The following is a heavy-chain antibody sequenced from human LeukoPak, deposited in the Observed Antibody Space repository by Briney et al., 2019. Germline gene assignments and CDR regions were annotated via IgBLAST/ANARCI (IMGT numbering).Heavy chain of an antibody. D-gene: IGHD5-18*01. Sequence: GGSLRLSCAASGFTFSTYAMSWVRQAPGKGLEWVSAISDSGAFTYYADSVKGRFTISRDNSKSTLYLQVNSLRAEDTAVYYCARSGYSYGSLLRGFDPWGQGTLVTVSS. CDR2: ISDSGAFT. CDR1: GFTFSTYA. V-gene: IGHV3-23*01. J-gene: IGHJ5*02. CDR3: ARSGYSYGSLLRGFDP.